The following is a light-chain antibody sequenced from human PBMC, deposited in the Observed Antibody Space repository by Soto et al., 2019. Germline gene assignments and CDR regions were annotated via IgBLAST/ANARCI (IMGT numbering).Light chain of an antibody. CDR2: AVN. CDR1: SSNVGSYKL. J-gene: IGLJ1*01. CDR3: CSSGGSPTYV. Sequence: SALTQAASVSGSPGQSITISCTGTSSNVGSYKLVSWYQQHPGKAPKLMIFAVNKRPSGVSNRFSGSKSGNTASLTISGLKVEDEADYYCCSSGGSPTYVFGTGTKVTVL. V-gene: IGLV2-23*02.